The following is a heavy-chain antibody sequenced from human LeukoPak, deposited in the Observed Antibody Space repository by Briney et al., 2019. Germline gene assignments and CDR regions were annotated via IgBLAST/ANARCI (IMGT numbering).Heavy chain of an antibody. Sequence: PGGSLRLSCAASGFTFSSSWMTWVRQAPGKGLEWVANIMPDGSAKNYVGFVQGRFTISRDNTKNSVYLQMSSLRVEDTAVYFCARDVAYNAFDYWGQGTLVTVSS. CDR2: IMPDGSAK. J-gene: IGHJ4*02. CDR1: GFTFSSSW. V-gene: IGHV3-7*01. CDR3: ARDVAYNAFDY. D-gene: IGHD1-14*01.